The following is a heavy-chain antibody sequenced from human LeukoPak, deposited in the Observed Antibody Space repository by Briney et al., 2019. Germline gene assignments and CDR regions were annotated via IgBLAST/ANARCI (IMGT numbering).Heavy chain of an antibody. CDR2: IKQDGGEK. CDR1: GFPFSSYW. D-gene: IGHD2-15*01. V-gene: IGHV3-7*01. CDR3: ARVVVVAATWSNDAFDI. Sequence: GGSLRLSCAASGFPFSSYWMSWVRQAPGKGLEWVANIKQDGGEKFYVDSVKGRFTISRDNAKNSLYLQMNSLRAEDTAVYYCARVVVVAATWSNDAFDIWGQGTMVTVSS. J-gene: IGHJ3*02.